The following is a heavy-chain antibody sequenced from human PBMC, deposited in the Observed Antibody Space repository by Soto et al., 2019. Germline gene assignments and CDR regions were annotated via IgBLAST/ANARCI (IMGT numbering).Heavy chain of an antibody. D-gene: IGHD2-2*01. J-gene: IGHJ6*02. CDR3: TRSSGLLWTYYYYGMDV. Sequence: EVQLVESGGGLVQPGGSLKLSCAASGFTFSGSAMHWVRQASGKGLEWVGRIRSKANSYATAYAASVKGRFTISRDDSKNTAYLQMNSLKTEDTAVYYCTRSSGLLWTYYYYGMDVWGQGTTVTVSS. V-gene: IGHV3-73*02. CDR1: GFTFSGSA. CDR2: IRSKANSYAT.